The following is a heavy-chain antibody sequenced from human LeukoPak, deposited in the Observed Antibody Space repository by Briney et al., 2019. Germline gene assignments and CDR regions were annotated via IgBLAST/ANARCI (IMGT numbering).Heavy chain of an antibody. CDR2: IYYSGST. Sequence: SETLSLTCTVSGGSISSYYWSWIRQPPGKGLEWIGYIYYSGSTNYNPSLKTRVTISLDTSKNQFSLKMNSVTAADTAVYYCARDGYNYGGAFDIWGQGTMVTVSS. CDR1: GGSISSYY. D-gene: IGHD5-24*01. V-gene: IGHV4-59*01. J-gene: IGHJ3*02. CDR3: ARDGYNYGGAFDI.